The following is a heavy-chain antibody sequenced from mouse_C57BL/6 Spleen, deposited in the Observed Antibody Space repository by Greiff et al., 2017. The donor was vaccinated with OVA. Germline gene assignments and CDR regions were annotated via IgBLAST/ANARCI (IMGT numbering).Heavy chain of an antibody. V-gene: IGHV5-4*01. CDR1: GFTFSSYA. CDR3: AITTVPNAWFAY. Sequence: EVQGVESGGGLVKPGGSLKLSCAASGFTFSSYAMSWVRQTPEKRLEWVATISDGGSYTYYPDNVKGRFTISRDNAKNNLYLQMSHLKSEDTAMYYCAITTVPNAWFAYWGQGTLVTVSA. CDR2: ISDGGSYT. D-gene: IGHD1-1*01. J-gene: IGHJ3*01.